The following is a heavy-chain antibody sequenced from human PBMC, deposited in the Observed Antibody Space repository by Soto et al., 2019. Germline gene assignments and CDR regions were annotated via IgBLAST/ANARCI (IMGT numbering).Heavy chain of an antibody. D-gene: IGHD6-25*01. J-gene: IGHJ6*02. CDR3: ARGGTYGMDV. CDR2: ILYGGTNE. V-gene: IGHV3-30*03. CDR1: GFTFKNYG. Sequence: AGGSLRLSCAASGFTFKNYGMHWVRQAPGKGLEWVAVILYGGTNEYYPDSVKGRFTISRDNSKDTLYLKMSSLRREDTAVYFCARGGTYGMDVWGQGTTVTVSS.